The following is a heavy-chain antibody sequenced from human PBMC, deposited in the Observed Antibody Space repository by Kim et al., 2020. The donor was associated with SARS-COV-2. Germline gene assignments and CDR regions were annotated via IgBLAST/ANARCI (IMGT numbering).Heavy chain of an antibody. J-gene: IGHJ6*04. V-gene: IGHV3-11*06. CDR3: ARDLLIYYDFWSGYYLDV. Sequence: GQYTISRDNAKNSLYLQMNSLRAEDTAVYYCARDLLIYYDFWSGYYLDVWGKGTTVTVSS. D-gene: IGHD3-3*01.